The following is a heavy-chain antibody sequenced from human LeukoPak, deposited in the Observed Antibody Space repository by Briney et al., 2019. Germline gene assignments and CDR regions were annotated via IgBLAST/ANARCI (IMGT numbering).Heavy chain of an antibody. CDR2: IIPILGIA. D-gene: IGHD2-21*02. V-gene: IGHV1-69*04. CDR3: ARSSGPYCGGDCYRPLDY. J-gene: IGHJ4*02. Sequence: SVKVSCKASGGTFSSYAIRWVRQAPGQGLEWMGRIIPILGIANYAQKFQGRVTITADKSTSTAYMELSSLRSEDTAVYYCARSSGPYCGGDCYRPLDYWGQGTLVTVSS. CDR1: GGTFSSYA.